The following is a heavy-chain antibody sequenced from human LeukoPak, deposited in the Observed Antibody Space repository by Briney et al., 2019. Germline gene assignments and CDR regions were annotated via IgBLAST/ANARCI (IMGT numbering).Heavy chain of an antibody. CDR3: ARRKSIAARQGNWFDP. CDR2: IYYSGST. D-gene: IGHD6-6*01. J-gene: IGHJ5*02. V-gene: IGHV4-59*01. Sequence: SETLSLTCTVSGGSISSYYWSWIRQPPGKGLEWIGYIYYSGSTNYNPSLKSRVTISVDTSKNQFSLKLSSVTAADTAVYYCARRKSIAARQGNWFDPWGQGTLVTVSS. CDR1: GGSISSYY.